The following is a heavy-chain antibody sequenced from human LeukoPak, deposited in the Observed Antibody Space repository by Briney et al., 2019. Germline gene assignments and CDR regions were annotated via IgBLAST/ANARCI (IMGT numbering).Heavy chain of an antibody. CDR3: AKDWSYGGNSWKYFGS. Sequence: GGSLRLSCAASGFTFDDYAMHWVRQAPGKGLEWVSGIGWRSDSVDYADSVKGRFTISRDNAKSSLYLQMNSLRADDTALHYCAKDWSYGGNSWKYFGSWGQGILVTVSS. D-gene: IGHD4-23*01. CDR1: GFTFDDYA. CDR2: IGWRSDSV. J-gene: IGHJ4*02. V-gene: IGHV3-9*01.